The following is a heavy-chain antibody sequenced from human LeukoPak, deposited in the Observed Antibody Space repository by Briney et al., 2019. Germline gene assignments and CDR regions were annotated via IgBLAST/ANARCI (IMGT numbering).Heavy chain of an antibody. V-gene: IGHV4-59*01. J-gene: IGHJ4*02. CDR2: IYYSGST. CDR3: ARGGGGYAFDY. D-gene: IGHD5-12*01. CDR1: GGSISTYY. Sequence: SETLSLTCTVSGGSISTYYWRWIRQPPGKGLEWGGHIYYSGSTNYNPSLKSRVTISVDTSKKQFSLKLSSVTAAATAVYYCARGGGGYAFDYWGQGTLVTVSS.